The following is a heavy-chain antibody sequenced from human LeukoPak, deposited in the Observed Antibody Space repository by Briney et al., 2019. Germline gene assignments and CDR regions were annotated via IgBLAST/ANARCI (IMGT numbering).Heavy chain of an antibody. Sequence: GGSLRLSCAASGFTFSSYSMNWVRQAPGKGLVWVSRINSDGSSTSYADSVKGRFTISRDNAKNTLYLQMNSLRAEDTAVYYCASVQQLVPRYWGQGTLVTVSS. CDR3: ASVQQLVPRY. CDR1: GFTFSSYS. D-gene: IGHD6-13*01. J-gene: IGHJ4*02. V-gene: IGHV3-74*01. CDR2: INSDGSST.